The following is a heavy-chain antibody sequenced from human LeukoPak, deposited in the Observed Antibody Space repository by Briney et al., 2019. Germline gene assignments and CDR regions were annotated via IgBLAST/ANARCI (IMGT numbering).Heavy chain of an antibody. J-gene: IGHJ6*03. CDR2: IYSGGST. CDR3: ARDLISDSSSYPSYYYYYMDV. Sequence: GGSLRLSCAASGFTVSSNYMSWVRQAPGKGLEWVSVIYSGGSTYYADSVKGRFTISRDNSKNTLYLQMNSLRAEDTAVYYCARDLISDSSSYPSYYYYYMDVWDKGTTVTVSS. V-gene: IGHV3-53*01. D-gene: IGHD6-6*01. CDR1: GFTVSSNY.